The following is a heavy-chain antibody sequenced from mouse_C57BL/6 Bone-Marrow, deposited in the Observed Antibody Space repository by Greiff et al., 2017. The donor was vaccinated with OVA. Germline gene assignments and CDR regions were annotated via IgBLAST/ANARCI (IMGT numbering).Heavy chain of an antibody. CDR3: ARQGPITTVVPYWYFDV. CDR2: ISNLAYSI. J-gene: IGHJ1*03. D-gene: IGHD1-1*01. CDR1: GFTFSDYG. V-gene: IGHV5-15*04. Sequence: EVKLVESGGGLVQPGGSLKLSCAASGFTFSDYGMAWVRQAPRKGPEWVAFISNLAYSIYYADTVTGRFTISRENAKNTLYLEMSSLRSEDTAMYYCARQGPITTVVPYWYFDVWGTGTTVTVSS.